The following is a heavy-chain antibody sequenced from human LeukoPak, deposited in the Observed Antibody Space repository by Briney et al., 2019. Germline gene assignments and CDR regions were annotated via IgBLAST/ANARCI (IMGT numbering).Heavy chain of an antibody. V-gene: IGHV1-2*04. J-gene: IGHJ4*02. CDR3: ARKGRDSYGYDY. D-gene: IGHD5-18*01. CDR1: GYTFTTYA. CDR2: INPNSGGT. Sequence: GASVKVSCKASGYTFTTYAIQWVRQAPGQRLEWMGWINPNSGGTNYAQKFQGWVTMTRDTSISTAYMELSRLRSDDTAVYYCARKGRDSYGYDYWGQGTLVTVSS.